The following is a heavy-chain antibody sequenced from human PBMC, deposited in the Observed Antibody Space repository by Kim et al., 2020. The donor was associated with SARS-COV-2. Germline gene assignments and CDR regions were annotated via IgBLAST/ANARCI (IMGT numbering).Heavy chain of an antibody. Sequence: GGSLRLSCAASGFSLNIYSMNWVRQAPGKGLGWISHIPSSSTSVLYADSVKGRFIISRDNAKNTLYLQMNSLRDEDTAVYYCARLLKDHASNWYGYFDYWGQGTLATVSS. D-gene: IGHD6-13*01. CDR1: GFSLNIYS. CDR2: IPSSSTSV. V-gene: IGHV3-48*02. CDR3: ARLLKDHASNWYGYFDY. J-gene: IGHJ4*02.